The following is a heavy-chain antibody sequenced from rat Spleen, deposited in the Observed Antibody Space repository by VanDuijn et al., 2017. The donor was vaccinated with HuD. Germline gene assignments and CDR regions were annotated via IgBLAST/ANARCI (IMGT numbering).Heavy chain of an antibody. CDR3: TRDRLSMGITHGYFDY. CDR1: GFILSNYY. D-gene: IGHD1-9*01. CDR2: IGTGGGDT. J-gene: IGHJ2*01. V-gene: IGHV5-25*01. Sequence: EVQLVESGGGLVQPGRSMKLSCAASGFILSNYYMAWVRQTPTKGLEWVASIGTGGGDTYYPDSVKGRFTISRDNAKSTLYLQMNSLRSEDTATYYCTRDRLSMGITHGYFDYWGQGVMVTVSS.